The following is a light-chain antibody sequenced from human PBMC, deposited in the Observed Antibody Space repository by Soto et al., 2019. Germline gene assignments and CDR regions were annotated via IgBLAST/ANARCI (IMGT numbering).Light chain of an antibody. CDR1: SSNIGSNT. Sequence: QSVLTQPPSASRTPGQRVTISCSRSSSNIGSNTVNWYQQLPGTAPKLLIYSNNQRPSGVPDRFSGSKSGTSASLAISGLQSEDEADYYCAAWDDSLNAFYVFGTGTKVTVL. V-gene: IGLV1-44*01. J-gene: IGLJ1*01. CDR3: AAWDDSLNAFYV. CDR2: SNN.